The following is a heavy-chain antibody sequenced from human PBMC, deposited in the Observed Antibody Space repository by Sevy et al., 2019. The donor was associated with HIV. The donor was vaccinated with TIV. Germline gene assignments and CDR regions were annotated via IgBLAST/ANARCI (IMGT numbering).Heavy chain of an antibody. D-gene: IGHD5-18*01. J-gene: IGHJ4*02. CDR1: GGSFSGYY. CDR3: ARSGTAMAQPYYFDY. V-gene: IGHV4-34*01. Sequence: SETLSLTCAVYGGSFSGYYWSWIRQPPGKGLEWIGEINHSGSTNYNPSLKSRVTISVDTSKNQFSLKLSSVTAADTAVYYCARSGTAMAQPYYFDYGGQGTLVTVSS. CDR2: INHSGST.